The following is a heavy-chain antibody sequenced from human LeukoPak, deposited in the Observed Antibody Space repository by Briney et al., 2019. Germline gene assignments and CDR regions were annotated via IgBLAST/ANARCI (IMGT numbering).Heavy chain of an antibody. CDR3: TTDPHYYGSGTKLNSDSNGRFDP. CDR1: GFTFSNAW. V-gene: IGHV3-15*01. Sequence: GGSLRLSCAASGFTFSNAWMSWVRQAPGKGLEWVGRIKSKTDGGTTDYAAPVKGRFTISRDDSKNTLYLQMNSLKTEDTAVYYCTTDPHYYGSGTKLNSDSNGRFDPWGQGTLVTVSS. D-gene: IGHD3-10*01. J-gene: IGHJ5*02. CDR2: IKSKTDGGTT.